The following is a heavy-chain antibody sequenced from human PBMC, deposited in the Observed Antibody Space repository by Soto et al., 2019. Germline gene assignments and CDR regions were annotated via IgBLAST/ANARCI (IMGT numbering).Heavy chain of an antibody. Sequence: EVQLLESGGGLVQPGGSLRLSCAASGFTFSSYAMSWVRQAPGKGLEWVSAISGSGGSTYYADSVKGRFTISRDNAKNSLYLQMNSLRAEDTAVYYCRPIAAAGTGWFDPWGQGTLVTVSS. CDR1: GFTFSSYA. CDR2: ISGSGGST. D-gene: IGHD6-13*01. V-gene: IGHV3-23*01. J-gene: IGHJ5*02. CDR3: RPIAAAGTGWFDP.